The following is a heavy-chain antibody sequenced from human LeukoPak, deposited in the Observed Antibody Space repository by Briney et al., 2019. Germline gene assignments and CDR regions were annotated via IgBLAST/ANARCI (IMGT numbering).Heavy chain of an antibody. J-gene: IGHJ5*02. Sequence: GASVKVSCKASGYTFTSYGISWVRHAPGQGLEWMGWISAYNGNTNYAQKLQGRVTMTTDTSTSTAYMELSSLRSEDTAVYYCARVLCSSTSCYSSPWFDPWGQGTLVTVSS. CDR2: ISAYNGNT. V-gene: IGHV1-18*01. CDR1: GYTFTSYG. CDR3: ARVLCSSTSCYSSPWFDP. D-gene: IGHD2-2*01.